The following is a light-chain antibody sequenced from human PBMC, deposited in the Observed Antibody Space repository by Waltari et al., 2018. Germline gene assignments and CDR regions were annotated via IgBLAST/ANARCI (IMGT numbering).Light chain of an antibody. CDR2: KPS. CDR3: QQYRTNPWA. CDR1: QNINSW. V-gene: IGKV1-5*03. Sequence: DIQMTHSPSILSASVGDRVTLTCRASQNINSWLAWYQQKPGMAPKLLISKPSTLESGVPSRFSGSGSGTEFTLTISSLQPDDLATYYCQQYRTNPWAFGQGTKV. J-gene: IGKJ1*01.